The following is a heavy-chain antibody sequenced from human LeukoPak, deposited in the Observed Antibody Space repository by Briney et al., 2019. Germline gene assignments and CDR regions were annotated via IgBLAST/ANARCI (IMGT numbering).Heavy chain of an antibody. CDR3: ARGGGLDV. CDR1: GFTFSSYA. V-gene: IGHV3-30*04. Sequence: GGSLRLSCAASGFTFSSYAMHWVRQAPGKGLEWVAVISYDGSNKYYADSVKGRFTISRDNAKNSLYLQMSNLRAEDTAAHFCARGGGLDVWGQGATVTVSS. D-gene: IGHD3-16*01. J-gene: IGHJ6*02. CDR2: ISYDGSNK.